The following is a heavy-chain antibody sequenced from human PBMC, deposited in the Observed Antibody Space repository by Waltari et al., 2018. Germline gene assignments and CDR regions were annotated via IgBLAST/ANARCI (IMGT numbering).Heavy chain of an antibody. J-gene: IGHJ3*02. CDR1: GFTFSSYA. CDR3: SRDRTLAFDI. CDR2: ISYDGSNK. Sequence: QVQLVESGGGVVQPGRSLRLSCAASGFTFSSYAIPWVRQAPGKGLEWVAVISYDGSNKYYADSVKGRFTISRDNSKNTLYLQMNSLRAEDTAVYYCSRDRTLAFDIWGQGTMVTVSS. V-gene: IGHV3-30-3*01.